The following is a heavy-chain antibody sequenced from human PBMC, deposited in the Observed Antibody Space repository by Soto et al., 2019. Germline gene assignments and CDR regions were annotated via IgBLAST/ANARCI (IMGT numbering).Heavy chain of an antibody. Sequence: ASVKVSCKAIGYSFTSHYMHWVRQAPGQGLEWMGTIYPGGVNVAYAQKFEGRVTMTKDTSTSTVYMELNSLTSEDTAVYYCARDQSWRALVWWFDPWGKGTLVTVPS. CDR2: IYPGGVNV. J-gene: IGHJ5*02. D-gene: IGHD3-16*01. CDR3: ARDQSWRALVWWFDP. CDR1: GYSFTSHY. V-gene: IGHV1-46*03.